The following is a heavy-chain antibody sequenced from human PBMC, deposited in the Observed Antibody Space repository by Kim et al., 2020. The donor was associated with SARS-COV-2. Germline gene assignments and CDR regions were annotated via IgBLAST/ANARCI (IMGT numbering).Heavy chain of an antibody. D-gene: IGHD4-17*01. CDR2: IYYSGST. CDR3: ARHSGDYGDSGRYYYYGMDV. V-gene: IGHV4-59*08. Sequence: SETLSLTCTVSGGSISSYYWSWIRQPPGKGLEWIGYIYYSGSTNYNPSLKSRVTISVDTSKNQFSLKLSSVTAADTAVYYCARHSGDYGDSGRYYYYGMDVWGQGTTVTVSS. J-gene: IGHJ6*02. CDR1: GGSISSYY.